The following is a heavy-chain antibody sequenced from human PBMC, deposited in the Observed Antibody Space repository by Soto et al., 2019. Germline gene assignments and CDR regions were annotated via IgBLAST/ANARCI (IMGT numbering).Heavy chain of an antibody. CDR3: ARITMVRGGTDNWFDP. V-gene: IGHV4-39*01. Sequence: QLQLQESGPGLVKPSETLSLTCTVSGGSISSSSYYWGWIRQPPGKGLEWIGSIYYSGSPYYNPSLKSRVTISVDTSKNQCSLKLSSVTAADTAVYYSARITMVRGGTDNWFDPWGQGTLVTVSS. CDR1: GGSISSSSYY. D-gene: IGHD3-10*01. CDR2: IYYSGSP. J-gene: IGHJ5*02.